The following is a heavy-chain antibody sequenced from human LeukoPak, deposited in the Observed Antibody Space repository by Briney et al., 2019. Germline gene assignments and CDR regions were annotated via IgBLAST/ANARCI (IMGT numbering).Heavy chain of an antibody. D-gene: IGHD2-2*01. CDR1: VFTFSDYS. CDR2: ITSAGGYT. CDR3: ATSGGFVLPNAITGNWYMDV. J-gene: IGHJ6*03. Sequence: GGSLRLSCGASVFTFSDYSINWVRHAPGKGLAWVASITSAGGYTYYADSVKGRFTISRDNAQNSLFLQMNSLRAEDTAVYFCATSGGFVLPNAITGNWYMDVWGRGTSVTVSS. V-gene: IGHV3-21*01.